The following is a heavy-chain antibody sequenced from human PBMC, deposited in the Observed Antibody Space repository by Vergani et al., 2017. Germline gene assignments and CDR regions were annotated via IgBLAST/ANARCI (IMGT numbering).Heavy chain of an antibody. CDR1: GGSISSSNW. V-gene: IGHV4-4*02. CDR2: IYYSGST. Sequence: QLQLQESGSGLVKPSGTLSLTCAVSGGSISSSNWWSWVRQPPGKGLEWIGYIYYSGSTYYNPSLKSRVTISVDTSKNQFSLKLSSVTAADTAVYYCARDRTFGGVIVGTDYWGQGTLVTVSS. J-gene: IGHJ4*02. CDR3: ARDRTFGGVIVGTDY. D-gene: IGHD3-16*02.